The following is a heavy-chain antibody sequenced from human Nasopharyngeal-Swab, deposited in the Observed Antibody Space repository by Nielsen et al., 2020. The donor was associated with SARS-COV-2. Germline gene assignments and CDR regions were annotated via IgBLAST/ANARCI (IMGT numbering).Heavy chain of an antibody. CDR3: ARDHLHHPYDYVWGRHRSTYFDY. CDR2: IKQDGSEK. D-gene: IGHD3-16*02. J-gene: IGHJ4*02. V-gene: IGHV3-7*01. Sequence: GRSLTLSCAASGFTISSYWMTWVRQAPGKGRDWVDNIKQDGSEKYYVDSVKGRFTIPRDNAKNSLFMQMNSLRAEDTAVYYCARDHLHHPYDYVWGRHRSTYFDYWGQGTLVTVSS. CDR1: GFTISSYW.